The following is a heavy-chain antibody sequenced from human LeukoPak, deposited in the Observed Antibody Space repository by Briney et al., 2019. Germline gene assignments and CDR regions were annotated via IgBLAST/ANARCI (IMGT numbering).Heavy chain of an antibody. Sequence: GGSLRLSCAASGFTFSSCGMHWVRQAPGKGLEWGAVIWYDGTNKYYADSVKGRFTISRDNSKNTLYLQMNSLRAEDTAVYYCARGGDGYNWIDYWGQGTLVTVSS. V-gene: IGHV3-33*01. D-gene: IGHD5-24*01. CDR3: ARGGDGYNWIDY. J-gene: IGHJ4*02. CDR2: IWYDGTNK. CDR1: GFTFSSCG.